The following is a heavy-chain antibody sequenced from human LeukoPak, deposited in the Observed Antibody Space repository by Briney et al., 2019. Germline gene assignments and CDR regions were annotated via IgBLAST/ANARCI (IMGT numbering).Heavy chain of an antibody. CDR1: GYTFTSYD. D-gene: IGHD6-13*01. V-gene: IGHV1-8*01. CDR3: ARRRIAATGARFDP. Sequence: GASVKVSCKASGYTFTSYDINWVRQATGQGLEWMGWMNPNSGNTGYAQKFQGRVTMTRNTSISTAYVELSSLRSEDAAVYYCARRRIAATGARFDPWGQGTLVTVSS. J-gene: IGHJ5*02. CDR2: MNPNSGNT.